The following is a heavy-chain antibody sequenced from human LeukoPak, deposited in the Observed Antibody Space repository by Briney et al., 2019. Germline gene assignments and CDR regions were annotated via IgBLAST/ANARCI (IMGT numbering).Heavy chain of an antibody. CDR2: ISAYNGNT. J-gene: IGHJ4*02. V-gene: IGHV1-18*01. D-gene: IGHD6-6*01. CDR1: GYTFSSYG. CDR3: ARDDLAPYSSSSKPCDY. Sequence: ASVKVSCKASGYTFSSYGISWVRQSPGQGLEWMGWISAYNGNTNYAQKLQGRVTMTTDTSTTTAYMELRSLRSDDTAVYYCARDDLAPYSSSSKPCDYWGQGTLVTVSS.